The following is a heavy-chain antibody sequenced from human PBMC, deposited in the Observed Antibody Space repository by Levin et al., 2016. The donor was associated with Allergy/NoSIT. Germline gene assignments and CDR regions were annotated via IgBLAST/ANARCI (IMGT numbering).Heavy chain of an antibody. J-gene: IGHJ6*02. CDR3: ARSGDRPKRSYVPPSYYGMDV. D-gene: IGHD3-16*01. CDR2: IYYSGST. Sequence: SETLSLTCTVSGGSISSGGYYWSWIRQHPGKGLEWIGYIYYSGSTYYNPSLKSRVTISVDTSKNQFSLKLSSVTAADTAVYYCARSGDRPKRSYVPPSYYGMDVWGQGTTVTVSS. V-gene: IGHV4-31*03. CDR1: GGSISSGGYY.